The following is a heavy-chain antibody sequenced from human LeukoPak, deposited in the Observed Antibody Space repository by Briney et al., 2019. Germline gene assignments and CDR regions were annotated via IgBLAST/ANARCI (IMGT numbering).Heavy chain of an antibody. CDR1: GFTFSSYW. V-gene: IGHV3-74*01. D-gene: IGHD2-15*01. CDR3: ACYGIAPPY. CDR2: INNDESST. J-gene: IGHJ4*02. Sequence: GGSLRLSCAASGFTFSSYWMHWVRQAPGKGLVWVSHINNDESSTSYADSVRGRFTISRDNAKNTLYLQMNSLRTEDTAVYYCACYGIAPPYWGQGTLVTVPS.